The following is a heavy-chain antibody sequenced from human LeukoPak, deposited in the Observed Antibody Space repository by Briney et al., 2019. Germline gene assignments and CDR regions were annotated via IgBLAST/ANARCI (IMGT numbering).Heavy chain of an antibody. CDR1: GGSISSYY. Sequence: SETLSLTCTVSGGSISSYYWSWIRQPPGKGLEWIGYIYYSGSTNYNPSLKSRVTISVDTSKNQFSLKLSSVTAADTAVYYCAKNPWFGEFDVWGQGTTVTVSS. V-gene: IGHV4-59*01. D-gene: IGHD3-10*01. CDR3: AKNPWFGEFDV. J-gene: IGHJ6*02. CDR2: IYYSGST.